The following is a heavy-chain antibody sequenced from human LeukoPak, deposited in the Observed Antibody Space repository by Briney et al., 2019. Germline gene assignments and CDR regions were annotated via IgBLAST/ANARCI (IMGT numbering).Heavy chain of an antibody. D-gene: IGHD3-9*01. CDR2: VSAYNGNT. CDR3: ARGDDILTDHYKGLDY. J-gene: IGHJ4*02. CDR1: GYTFTSYG. V-gene: IGHV1-18*01. Sequence: GASVKVSCKASGYTFTSYGFSWVRQAPGQGLEWMGWVSAYNGNTNYAQKVQGRVTMTTDTSTSTAYMELRSLRSDDTAVYYCARGDDILTDHYKGLDYWGLGTLVTVSS.